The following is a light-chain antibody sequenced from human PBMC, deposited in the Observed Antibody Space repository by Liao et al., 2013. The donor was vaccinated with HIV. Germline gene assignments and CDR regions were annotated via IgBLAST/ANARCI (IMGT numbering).Light chain of an antibody. J-gene: IGLJ2*01. Sequence: SYELTQPPSVSVSPGQTASITCSGDNLGDKYACWYQQKPGQSPVVVIYQDNKRPSGIPERFSGSNSGNTATLTISGTQAMDEADYYCQAWDSSTVVFGGRDQADRP. CDR3: QAWDSSTVV. V-gene: IGLV3-1*01. CDR1: NLGDKY. CDR2: QDN.